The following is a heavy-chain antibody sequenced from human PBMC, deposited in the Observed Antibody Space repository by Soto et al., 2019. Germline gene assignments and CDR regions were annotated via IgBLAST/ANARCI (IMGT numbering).Heavy chain of an antibody. CDR2: IIPNFGTA. Sequence: QVQLVQSGAEVKKPGSSVKVSCKASGGTFSSYAISWVRQAPGQGLEWMGGIIPNFGTANYAQKFQARVTITAAESPSTAYMELSSARSDDTTVYYCARVLTVAARPYYYGRDVWGQGTTVTVS. D-gene: IGHD6-6*01. CDR1: GGTFSSYA. V-gene: IGHV1-69*12. J-gene: IGHJ6*02. CDR3: ARVLTVAARPYYYGRDV.